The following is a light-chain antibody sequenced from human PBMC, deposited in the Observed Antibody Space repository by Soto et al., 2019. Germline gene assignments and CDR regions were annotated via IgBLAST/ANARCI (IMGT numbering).Light chain of an antibody. CDR1: QSVSSSY. Sequence: EIVLTQSPGTLSLSPGERATLSCRASQSVSSSYLAWYQQKPGQAPRLLIYGASSRATGIPDRFSGSGSGTDFTLTISRLELEDFAVYYCQQYGSSLGVTFGGGTKVDIK. CDR3: QQYGSSLGVT. V-gene: IGKV3-20*01. J-gene: IGKJ4*01. CDR2: GAS.